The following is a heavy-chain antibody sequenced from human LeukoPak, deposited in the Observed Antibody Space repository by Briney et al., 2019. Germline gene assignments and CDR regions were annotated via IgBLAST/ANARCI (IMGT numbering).Heavy chain of an antibody. Sequence: GGALRLSCAASGFTFSSYAMSWVRQAPGKGLEWVSAISGSGGSKYYADSVKGRFTISRDNSKNTLYVQMNSLRAEDTATYYCAKGTTYYDILTGYGYPYYFDYWGQGTLVTVSS. J-gene: IGHJ4*02. D-gene: IGHD3-9*01. CDR1: GFTFSSYA. V-gene: IGHV3-23*01. CDR3: AKGTTYYDILTGYGYPYYFDY. CDR2: ISGSGGSK.